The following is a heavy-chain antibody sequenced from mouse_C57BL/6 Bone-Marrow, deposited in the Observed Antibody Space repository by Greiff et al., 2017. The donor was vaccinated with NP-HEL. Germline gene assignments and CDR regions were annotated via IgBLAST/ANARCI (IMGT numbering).Heavy chain of an antibody. CDR3: ARGDYCGSSHWCFDV. J-gene: IGHJ1*03. CDR2: IDPSDSYT. Sequence: QVQLQQPGAELVRPGTSVKLSCKASGYTFTSYWMHWVKQRPGQGLEWIGVIDPSDSYTNYNQKFKGKATLTVDTSSSTAYMQLSSLTSEDSAVYYCARGDYCGSSHWCFDVWGTGTTVSVSS. V-gene: IGHV1-59*01. CDR1: GYTFTSYW. D-gene: IGHD1-1*01.